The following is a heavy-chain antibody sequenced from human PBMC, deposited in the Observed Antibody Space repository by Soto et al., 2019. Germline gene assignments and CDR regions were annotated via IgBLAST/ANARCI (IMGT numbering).Heavy chain of an antibody. CDR1: GYTFTSYG. Sequence: QVHLVQSGVEVKKPGASVKVSCKASGYTFTSYGISWVRQAPGQGLEWMGWISTYNGYTNYAQKFQGRVTMTRDTSTTTAYMELGSLTSDDTAVYYCGRDPSWSCGDCPNYLDYWGQGTLVTVSS. V-gene: IGHV1-18*01. D-gene: IGHD2-21*02. CDR2: ISTYNGYT. CDR3: GRDPSWSCGDCPNYLDY. J-gene: IGHJ4*02.